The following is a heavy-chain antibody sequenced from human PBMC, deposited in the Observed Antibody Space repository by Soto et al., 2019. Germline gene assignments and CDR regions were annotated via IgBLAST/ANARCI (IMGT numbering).Heavy chain of an antibody. V-gene: IGHV4-38-2*01. CDR2: IYHSGST. CDR1: GYSISSGYY. D-gene: IGHD1-26*01. Sequence: SETLSLTCAVSGYSISSGYYWGWIRQPPGKGLEWIGSIYHSGSTYYNPSLKSRVTISVDTSKNQFSLKLSSVTAADTAVYYCARSKGNSGSYARFDYWGKGTLVTVS. J-gene: IGHJ4*02. CDR3: ARSKGNSGSYARFDY.